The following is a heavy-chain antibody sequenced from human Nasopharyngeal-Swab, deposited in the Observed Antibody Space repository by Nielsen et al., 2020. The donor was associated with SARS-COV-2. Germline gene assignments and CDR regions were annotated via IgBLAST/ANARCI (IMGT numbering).Heavy chain of an antibody. CDR3: AKDMAAGYFFDF. CDR1: GFTFSNFA. CDR2: IRGSGITT. D-gene: IGHD6-13*01. Sequence: GESLKISCAASGFTFSNFAMHWVRQAPGKGLEWVSAIRGSGITTYYADSVKGRFTISRDNSKNTVYLQMDSLRAEDAAIYYCAKDMAAGYFFDFWGQGTLVTVSS. J-gene: IGHJ4*02. V-gene: IGHV3-23*01.